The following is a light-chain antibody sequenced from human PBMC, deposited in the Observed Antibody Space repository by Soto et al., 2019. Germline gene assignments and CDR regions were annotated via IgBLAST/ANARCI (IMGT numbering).Light chain of an antibody. CDR1: QPISSW. V-gene: IGKV1-12*02. CDR2: VAS. CDR3: QQANSFPWT. Sequence: DIQMTQSPSSVSASVGDRVTITCRASQPISSWLAWYQQKPGKAPELLIYVASKLQSGVTSRFSGSGSGTDFTLTISSLQPEDFATYYCQQANSFPWTFGQGTKVEIK. J-gene: IGKJ1*01.